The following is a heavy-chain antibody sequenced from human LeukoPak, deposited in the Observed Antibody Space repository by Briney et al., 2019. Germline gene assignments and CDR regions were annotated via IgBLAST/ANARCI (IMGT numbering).Heavy chain of an antibody. Sequence: GGSLRLSCAAPGFTFSSYAMSWVRQAPGKGLEWVSAISGSGGSTYYADSVKGRFTISRDNSKNTLYLQMNSLRAEDTAVYYCAKGQTTVLAWNWFDPWGQGTLVTVSS. V-gene: IGHV3-23*01. D-gene: IGHD4-17*01. CDR2: ISGSGGST. CDR1: GFTFSSYA. J-gene: IGHJ5*02. CDR3: AKGQTTVLAWNWFDP.